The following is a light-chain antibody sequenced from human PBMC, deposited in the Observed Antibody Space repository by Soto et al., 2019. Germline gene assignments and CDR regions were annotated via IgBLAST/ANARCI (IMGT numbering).Light chain of an antibody. CDR3: LQHNTYPPT. CDR1: RSILYSSNNKNY. V-gene: IGKV4-1*01. Sequence: DIVMTQSPDSLAVSLGERATINCKSSRSILYSSNNKNYLAWYQQKPRQPPKLLIYWASTRESGVPDRFSGSGSGADFTLTISSLQAEDAAVYYCLQHNTYPPTFGQGTRVEIK. CDR2: WAS. J-gene: IGKJ1*01.